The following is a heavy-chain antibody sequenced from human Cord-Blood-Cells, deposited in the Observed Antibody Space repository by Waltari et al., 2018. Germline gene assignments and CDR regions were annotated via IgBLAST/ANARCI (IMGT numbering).Heavy chain of an antibody. CDR1: GGSFSGYY. Sequence: QVQLQQWGAGLLKPSETLSLTCAVYGGSFSGYYWSWIRQPPGKGLEWIGEINHSGSTNYNPSLKSRVTISVDTSKNQFSLKLSSVTAADTAVYYCARGAIAAVGTPYQPRLFDYWGQGTLVTVSS. CDR3: ARGAIAAVGTPYQPRLFDY. CDR2: INHSGST. J-gene: IGHJ4*02. V-gene: IGHV4-34*01. D-gene: IGHD6-13*01.